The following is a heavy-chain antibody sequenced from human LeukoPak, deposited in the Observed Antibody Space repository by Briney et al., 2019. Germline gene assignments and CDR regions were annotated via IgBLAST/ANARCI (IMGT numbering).Heavy chain of an antibody. CDR3: ARVYYDSSGYLDAFDI. V-gene: IGHV1-46*01. J-gene: IGHJ3*02. CDR1: GYTFTSYY. CDR2: INPSGGST. Sequence: ASVKVSCKASGYTFTSYYMHWVRQAPGQGLEWMGIINPSGGSTSYAQKFQGRVTMTRDTSTSTVYMELSSLRSDDTAVYYCARVYYDSSGYLDAFDIWGQGTMVTVSS. D-gene: IGHD3-22*01.